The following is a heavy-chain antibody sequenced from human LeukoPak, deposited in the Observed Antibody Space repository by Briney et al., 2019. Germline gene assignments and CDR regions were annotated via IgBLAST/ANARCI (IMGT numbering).Heavy chain of an antibody. J-gene: IGHJ4*02. CDR3: AKDIGHAPTEVTMVR. V-gene: IGHV3-9*03. D-gene: IGHD3-10*01. Sequence: PGRSLRLSCAASGFTFDDYAMHWVRQAPGKGLEWVSGISWNSGSIGYADSVKGRFTISRDNAKNSLYLQMNSLRAEDMALYYCAKDIGHAPTEVTMVRWGQGTLVTVSS. CDR2: ISWNSGSI. CDR1: GFTFDDYA.